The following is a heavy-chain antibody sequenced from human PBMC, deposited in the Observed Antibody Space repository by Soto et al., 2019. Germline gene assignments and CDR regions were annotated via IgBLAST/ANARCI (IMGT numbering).Heavy chain of an antibody. V-gene: IGHV1-2*04. D-gene: IGHD5-18*01. CDR3: ARDRGYSYGSYYYYYGMDV. J-gene: IGHJ6*02. CDR1: GYTFTGYY. CDR2: INPNSGGT. Sequence: ASVEVSCKASGYTFTGYYMHWVRQAPGQGLEWMGWINPNSGGTNYAQKFQGWVTMTRDTSISTAYMELSRLRSDDTAVYYCARDRGYSYGSYYYYYGMDVWGQGTTVTVSS.